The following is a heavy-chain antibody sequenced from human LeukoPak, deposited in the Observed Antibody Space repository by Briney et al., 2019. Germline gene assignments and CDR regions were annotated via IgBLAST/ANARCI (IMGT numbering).Heavy chain of an antibody. Sequence: GGSLRLSCAASGFTFSSYGLFWVRQAPGKGLEWVTFIRFDGSNEYYADSVKGRFTISRDNSKNTLYLQMNSLRAEDTAVYYCARQERWSDYYIDYWGQGTLVTVPS. CDR1: GFTFSSYG. J-gene: IGHJ4*02. V-gene: IGHV3-30*02. CDR3: ARQERWSDYYIDY. CDR2: IRFDGSNE. D-gene: IGHD3-3*01.